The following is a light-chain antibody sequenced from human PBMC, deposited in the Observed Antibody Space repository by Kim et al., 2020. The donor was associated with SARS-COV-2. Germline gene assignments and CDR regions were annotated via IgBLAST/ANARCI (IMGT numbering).Light chain of an antibody. V-gene: IGKV1-27*01. CDR1: QGISNY. CDR3: QKYDSVPWT. CDR2: SAS. J-gene: IGKJ1*01. Sequence: DIQMTQSPSSLSASVGDGVTITCRASQGISNYLAWYQQKPGRVPRVLIYSASTLLSGVPSRFSGSRSGTDFTLTISSLQPEDVATYYCQKYDSVPWTFGQGTKVDIK.